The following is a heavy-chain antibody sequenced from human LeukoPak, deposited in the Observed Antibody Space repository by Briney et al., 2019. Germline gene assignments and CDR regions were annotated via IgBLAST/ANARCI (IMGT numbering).Heavy chain of an antibody. Sequence: ASVKVSCKASGYTFTSYYVHWVRQAPGEGREWMGWINPNSGGTNYAQKFQGRVTMTRDTSISTAYMELSRLRSDDTAVYSCARGLELLLDYWGQGTLVTVSS. CDR1: GYTFTSYY. CDR3: ARGLELLLDY. D-gene: IGHD1-26*01. CDR2: INPNSGGT. J-gene: IGHJ4*02. V-gene: IGHV1-2*02.